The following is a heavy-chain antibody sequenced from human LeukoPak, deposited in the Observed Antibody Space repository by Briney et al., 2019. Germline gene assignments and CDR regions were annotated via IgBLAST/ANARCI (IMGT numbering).Heavy chain of an antibody. CDR2: MNPNSGYT. J-gene: IGHJ4*02. CDR1: GYTFTTYD. Sequence: GASVKVSCKASGYTFTTYDINWVRQATGQGLEWMGWMNPNSGYTGVAQKFQGRVTFTRATSISTAYMELSSLRSEDTAVYYCARVAGSIDYWGQGTLVTVSS. CDR3: ARVAGSIDY. D-gene: IGHD6-19*01. V-gene: IGHV1-8*03.